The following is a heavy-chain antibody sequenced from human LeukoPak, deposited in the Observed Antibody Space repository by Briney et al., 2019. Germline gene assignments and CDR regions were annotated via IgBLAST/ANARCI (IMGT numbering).Heavy chain of an antibody. CDR2: IIPIFGTA. V-gene: IGHV1-69*05. CDR3: ARYLPAVDAFDI. CDR1: GYTFTGYY. Sequence: SVKVSCKASGYTFTGYYMHWVRQAPGQGLEWMGGIIPIFGTANYAQKFRGRVTITTDESTSTAYMELSSLRSEDTAVYYCARYLPAVDAFDIWGQGTMVTVSS. J-gene: IGHJ3*02. D-gene: IGHD2-2*01.